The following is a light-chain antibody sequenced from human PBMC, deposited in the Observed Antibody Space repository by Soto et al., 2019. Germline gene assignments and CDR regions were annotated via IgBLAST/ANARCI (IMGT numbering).Light chain of an antibody. Sequence: EIVMTQSPATLSVSPGERATLSCRASQSVSSNLAWYQQKPGQAHRLLIYGASTRATGIPARVSGSGSGTEFTRTISSQQSEDFAVYYCQQYHDWPWTFGQGTKVEIK. CDR2: GAS. V-gene: IGKV3-15*01. CDR3: QQYHDWPWT. CDR1: QSVSSN. J-gene: IGKJ1*01.